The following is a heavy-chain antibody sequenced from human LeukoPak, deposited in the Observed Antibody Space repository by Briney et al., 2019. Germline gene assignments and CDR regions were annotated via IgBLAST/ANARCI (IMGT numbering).Heavy chain of an antibody. Sequence: SETLSLTCTVSGGSISSSSYYWGWIRQPPGKGLVWIGSNYYSGSTYYNPSLKSRVTISVDTSKNLFSQKQSSMTAADTAVYYCSSNVPLRYFDWYLGGWFDPWGQGTLVTVSS. CDR1: GGSISSSSYY. D-gene: IGHD3-9*01. J-gene: IGHJ5*02. CDR3: SSNVPLRYFDWYLGGWFDP. V-gene: IGHV4-39*01. CDR2: NYYSGST.